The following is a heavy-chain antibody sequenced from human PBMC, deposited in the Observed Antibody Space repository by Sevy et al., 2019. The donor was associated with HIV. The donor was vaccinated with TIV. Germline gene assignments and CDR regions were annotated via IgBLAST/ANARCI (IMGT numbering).Heavy chain of an antibody. CDR1: GFTFSTYT. V-gene: IGHV3-21*01. D-gene: IGHD3-10*01. Sequence: GGSLRLSCAASGFTFSTYTMNWVRQAPGKGLEWVSSISGSSNYIYYADSLKGRFTISRDNAKNSLYLQMNSLRAEDTGVYYCARPYGSGSWEAFDIWGQGTMVTVSS. CDR2: ISGSSNYI. CDR3: ARPYGSGSWEAFDI. J-gene: IGHJ3*02.